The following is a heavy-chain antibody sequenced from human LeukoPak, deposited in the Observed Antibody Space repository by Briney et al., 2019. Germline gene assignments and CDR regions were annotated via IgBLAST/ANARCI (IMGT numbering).Heavy chain of an antibody. CDR1: GDTFTSYY. CDR2: INPSGGST. V-gene: IGHV1-46*01. Sequence: GASVKVSCKASGDTFTSYYMHWVRQAPGQGLEWMGIINPSGGSTSYAQKFQGRVTMTRDMSTSTVYMELSSLRSEDTAVYYCATSFDILTGYFHPEYYYMDVWGKGTTVTVSS. J-gene: IGHJ6*03. CDR3: ATSFDILTGYFHPEYYYMDV. D-gene: IGHD3-9*01.